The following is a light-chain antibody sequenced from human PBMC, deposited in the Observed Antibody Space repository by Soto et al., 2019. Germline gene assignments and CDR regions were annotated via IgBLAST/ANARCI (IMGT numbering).Light chain of an antibody. CDR2: MDS. J-gene: IGKJ1*01. Sequence: DIVMTQSPLSLPATPGEPASISCRSSQSLLHSNGYNFLDWYVQKPGQSPQLLIYMDSNRASGVPDRFSGSGSGTDFTLKISRVEAEDVGVYYCMQALQTPRTFGQGTKVEIK. CDR3: MQALQTPRT. CDR1: QSLLHSNGYNF. V-gene: IGKV2-28*01.